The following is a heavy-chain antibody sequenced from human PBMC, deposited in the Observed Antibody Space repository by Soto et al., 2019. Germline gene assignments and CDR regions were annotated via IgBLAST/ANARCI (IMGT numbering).Heavy chain of an antibody. CDR3: ARHALRYFDWLCPFDY. J-gene: IGHJ4*02. CDR1: GGSISSSSDY. CDR2: IYYGGST. V-gene: IGHV4-39*01. Sequence: SETLSLTCTVSGGSISSSSDYWGWIRQPPGKGLEWIGSIYYGGSTYYNPSLKSRVTISVDTSKNQFSLKLNSLTAADTAVYYCARHALRYFDWLCPFDYWGRGTLVTVSS. D-gene: IGHD3-9*01.